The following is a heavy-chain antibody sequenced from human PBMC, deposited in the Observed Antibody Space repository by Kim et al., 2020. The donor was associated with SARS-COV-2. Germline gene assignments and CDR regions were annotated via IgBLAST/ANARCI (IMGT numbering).Heavy chain of an antibody. J-gene: IGHJ6*02. V-gene: IGHV3-21*01. Sequence: GGSLRLSCAASGFTFSSYSMNWVRQAPGKGLEWVSSISSSSSYIYYADSVKGRFTISRDNAKNSLYLQMNSLRAEDTAVYYCARARVPYGELYYYYYGMDVWGQGTTVTVSS. CDR3: ARARVPYGELYYYYYGMDV. CDR1: GFTFSSYS. D-gene: IGHD1-26*01. CDR2: ISSSSSYI.